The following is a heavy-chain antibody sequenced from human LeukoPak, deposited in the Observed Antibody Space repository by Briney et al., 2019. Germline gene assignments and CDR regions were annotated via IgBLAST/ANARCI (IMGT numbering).Heavy chain of an antibody. J-gene: IGHJ4*02. V-gene: IGHV3-30*19. CDR2: VSYDGSYK. D-gene: IGHD3-22*01. CDR3: AKVTYYYDSSGYYDY. CDR1: GFTFSSYG. Sequence: PGGSLRLSCAASGFTFSSYGMHWVRQAPGKGLGWVAVVSYDGSYKYYADSVKGRFTISRDNSKNTLYLQMNSLRAEDTAVYYCAKVTYYYDSSGYYDYWGQGTLVTVSS.